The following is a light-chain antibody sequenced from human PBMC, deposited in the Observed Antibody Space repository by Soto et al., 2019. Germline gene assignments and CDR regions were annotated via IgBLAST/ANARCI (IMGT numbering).Light chain of an antibody. J-gene: IGKJ5*01. CDR3: QQLYTLPFT. Sequence: IQMTQSPSSLATPVGHRVTITCRASQSISSYLNWYQQKPGKAPKLLIYDASSLDSGVPSRFSGSGSGTEFTLTISGLLPEDFAAYHCQQLYTLPFTFGQWTRLEIK. CDR2: DAS. CDR1: QSISSY. V-gene: IGKV1-39*01.